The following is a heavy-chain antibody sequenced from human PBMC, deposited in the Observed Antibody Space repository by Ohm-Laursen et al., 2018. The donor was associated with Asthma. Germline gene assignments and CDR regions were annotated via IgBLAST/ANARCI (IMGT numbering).Heavy chain of an antibody. CDR2: ISTASTFI. D-gene: IGHD1-26*01. V-gene: IGHV3-21*01. Sequence: GSLRLSCSASGYTFSRYSIHWVRQFPGKGLEWVASISTASTFIYYADSVRGRFTTSRDSAKNSVYLQMNSLRAEDTALYYCARIGPEWELPGREYSLHHWGQGTLVTVSS. J-gene: IGHJ1*01. CDR3: ARIGPEWELPGREYSLHH. CDR1: GYTFSRYS.